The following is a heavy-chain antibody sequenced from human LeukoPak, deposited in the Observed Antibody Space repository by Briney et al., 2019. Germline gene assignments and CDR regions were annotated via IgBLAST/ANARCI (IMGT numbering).Heavy chain of an antibody. CDR2: ISSSSSTI. V-gene: IGHV3-48*01. CDR1: GFTFSSYS. J-gene: IGHJ5*02. D-gene: IGHD3-9*01. Sequence: GGSLRLSCPASGFTFSSYSMNWVRQAPGKGLEWVSYISSSSSTIYYADSVKGRFTISRDNAKNSLYLQMNSLRAEDTAVYCCARALRYFDWLSTSPEYNWFDPWGQGTLVTVSS. CDR3: ARALRYFDWLSTSPEYNWFDP.